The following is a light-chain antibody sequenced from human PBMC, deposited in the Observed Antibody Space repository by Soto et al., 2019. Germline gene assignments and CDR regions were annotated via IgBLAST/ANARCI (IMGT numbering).Light chain of an antibody. V-gene: IGLV2-11*01. CDR2: AVS. Sequence: QCPRTQPRSVYGSPGQSFTISCTGTNSDVGRYNFVSWYQQLPGKAPKLLISAVSQRPSGVPDRFSGSKSGNTASLTISGLQADDEADYFCYSYTASDIWVFGGGTKVTVL. CDR3: YSYTASDIWV. J-gene: IGLJ3*02. CDR1: NSDVGRYNF.